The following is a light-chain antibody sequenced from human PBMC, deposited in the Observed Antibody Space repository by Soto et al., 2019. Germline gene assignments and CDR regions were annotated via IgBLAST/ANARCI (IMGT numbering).Light chain of an antibody. J-gene: IGLJ2*01. CDR2: SNN. CDR1: SSNIGSNT. V-gene: IGLV1-44*01. Sequence: QSVLTQPPSACGTPGQRVTISCSGSSSNIGSNTVNWYQQLPGTAPKLLIYSNNQRPSGVPDRFSGSKSGTSASLAISGRQSEDESDYYCAAWDDSLNGLVFGGGTKVTVL. CDR3: AAWDDSLNGLV.